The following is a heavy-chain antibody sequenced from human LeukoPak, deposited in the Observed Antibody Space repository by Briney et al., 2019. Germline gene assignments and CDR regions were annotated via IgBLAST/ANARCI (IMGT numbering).Heavy chain of an antibody. Sequence: ASVKVSCKASGGTFSSYAISWVRQAPGQGLEWMGRIIPIFGIANYAQKFQGRVTITADKSTSTAYMELSSLRSEDTAVYYCARENCSSTSCYQGRYYYYGMDVWGQGTTVTVSS. D-gene: IGHD2-2*01. CDR2: IIPIFGIA. J-gene: IGHJ6*02. CDR1: GGTFSSYA. CDR3: ARENCSSTSCYQGRYYYYGMDV. V-gene: IGHV1-69*04.